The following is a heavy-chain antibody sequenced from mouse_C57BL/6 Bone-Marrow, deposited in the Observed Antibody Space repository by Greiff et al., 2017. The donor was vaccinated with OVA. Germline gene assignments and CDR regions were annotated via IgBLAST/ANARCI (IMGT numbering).Heavy chain of an antibody. CDR1: GYTFTSYW. D-gene: IGHD3-2*02. CDR2: IAPNSGGT. V-gene: IGHV1-72*01. J-gene: IGHJ4*01. CDR3: ARSRQLRLLYAMDY. Sequence: VQLQQPGAELVKPGASVKLSCKASGYTFTSYWMHWVKQRPGRGLEWIGRIAPNSGGTKYNEKFKSKATLTVDKPSSTAYMQLSSLTSEDSAVYYCARSRQLRLLYAMDYWGQGTSVTVSS.